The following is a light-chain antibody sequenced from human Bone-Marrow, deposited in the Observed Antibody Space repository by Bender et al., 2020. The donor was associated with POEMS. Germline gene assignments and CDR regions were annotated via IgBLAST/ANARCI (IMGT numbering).Light chain of an antibody. Sequence: QSALTQPASVSGSPGQSIAISCTGTSSDVGDYNSVSWFQQHPGKAPKLIIYDVTNRPSGISNRFSGSKSGNTASLTISGLQAADDADYYCSSYTSTRTPVFGTGTKVTVL. J-gene: IGLJ1*01. CDR3: SSYTSTRTPV. CDR2: DVT. CDR1: SSDVGDYNS. V-gene: IGLV2-14*03.